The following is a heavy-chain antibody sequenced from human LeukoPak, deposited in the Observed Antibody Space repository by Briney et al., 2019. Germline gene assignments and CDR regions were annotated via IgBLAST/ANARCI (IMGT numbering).Heavy chain of an antibody. Sequence: GGSLRLSCAASGFTFSTYDMSWVRQAPGKGLEGVSSISDDSNYIFYADSVKGRFTISRDNAKNSLYLQMNSLTAEDSAVYYCASRRGSNRPFDYWGQGTLVTVSS. V-gene: IGHV3-21*01. D-gene: IGHD1-26*01. CDR3: ASRRGSNRPFDY. J-gene: IGHJ4*02. CDR1: GFTFSTYD. CDR2: ISDDSNYI.